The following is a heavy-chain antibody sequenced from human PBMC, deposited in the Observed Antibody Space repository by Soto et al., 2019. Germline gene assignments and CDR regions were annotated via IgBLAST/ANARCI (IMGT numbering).Heavy chain of an antibody. CDR3: AKDGSGNGFAY. V-gene: IGHV3-30*18. CDR2: ISYDGSNK. CDR1: GFTFSSYG. J-gene: IGHJ4*02. D-gene: IGHD3-10*01. Sequence: QVQLVESGGGVVQPGRSLRLSCAASGFTFSSYGMHWVRQAPGKGLEWVAVISYDGSNKYYADSMKGRFTISRDNSKNTLYLQMNSLRAEDTAVYYCAKDGSGNGFAYWGQGTLVTVSS.